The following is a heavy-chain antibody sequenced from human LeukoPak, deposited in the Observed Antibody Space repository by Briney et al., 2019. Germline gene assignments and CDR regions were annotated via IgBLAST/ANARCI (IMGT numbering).Heavy chain of an antibody. J-gene: IGHJ5*02. CDR1: GDSLSSDLFY. V-gene: IGHV4-39*07. CDR3: ARECCGHRRLFDP. CDR2: IFYSGTT. D-gene: IGHD2-15*01. Sequence: SETLSLTCTVSGDSLSSDLFYWGWLRQTPGKGLEWIGSIFYSGTTSYNPSLKSRVTISLDTSKKEFSLRLRSVTAADTAVYYCARECCGHRRLFDPGGRGTLVVVSS.